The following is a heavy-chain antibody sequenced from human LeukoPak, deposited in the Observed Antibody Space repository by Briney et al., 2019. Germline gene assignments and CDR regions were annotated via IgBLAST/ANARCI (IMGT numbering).Heavy chain of an antibody. V-gene: IGHV4-61*02. J-gene: IGHJ4*02. D-gene: IGHD4-17*01. Sequence: SQTLSLTCTVSGGSMSSGSYYWSWIRQPAGKGLEWIGRIYTSGSTDHNPSLKSRVTISVDTSKNQFSLKLSSVTAADTAVYYCAKEDYGDNYWGQGTLVTVSS. CDR1: GGSMSSGSYY. CDR3: AKEDYGDNY. CDR2: IYTSGST.